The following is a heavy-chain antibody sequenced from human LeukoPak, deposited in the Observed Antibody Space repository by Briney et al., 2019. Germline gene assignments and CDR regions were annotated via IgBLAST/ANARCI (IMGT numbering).Heavy chain of an antibody. V-gene: IGHV4-34*01. CDR3: ARDRQQLIAYFYYYYMDV. CDR1: GFTFSIYG. D-gene: IGHD6-13*01. J-gene: IGHJ6*03. Sequence: PGGSLRLSCAASGFTFSIYGIHWVRQPPGKGLEWIGEINHSGSTNYNPSLKSRVTISVDTSKNQFSLKLSSVTAADTAVYYCARDRQQLIAYFYYYYMDVWGKGTTVTVSS. CDR2: INHSGST.